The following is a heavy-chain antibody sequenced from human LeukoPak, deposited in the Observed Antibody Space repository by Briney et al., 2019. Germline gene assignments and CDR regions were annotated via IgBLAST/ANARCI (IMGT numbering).Heavy chain of an antibody. Sequence: PGGSLRLSCAASGFTFGDYTMHWFRQPPGRGLQWVSLITGDGGTTSYAGSVKGRFTISRDNSKNSLYLHMNSLRNEDTALYYCAKGHLGAGHYWGQGTLVTVSS. CDR2: ITGDGGTT. D-gene: IGHD1-26*01. CDR1: GFTFGDYT. J-gene: IGHJ4*02. V-gene: IGHV3-43*02. CDR3: AKGHLGAGHY.